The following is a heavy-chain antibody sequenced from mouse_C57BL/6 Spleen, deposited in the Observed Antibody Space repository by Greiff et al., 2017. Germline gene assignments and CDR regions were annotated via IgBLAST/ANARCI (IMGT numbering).Heavy chain of an antibody. D-gene: IGHD1-1*01. CDR1: GYTFTSYW. CDR2: IHPSDSDT. CDR3: AGGYYGSSYPAWFAY. J-gene: IGHJ3*01. Sequence: QVQLQQPGAELVKPGASVKVSCKASGYTFTSYWMHWVKQRPGQGLEWIGRIHPSDSDTNYNQKFKGKATLTVDKSSSTAYMQLSSLTSEDSAVYYCAGGYYGSSYPAWFAYWGQGTLVTVSA. V-gene: IGHV1-74*01.